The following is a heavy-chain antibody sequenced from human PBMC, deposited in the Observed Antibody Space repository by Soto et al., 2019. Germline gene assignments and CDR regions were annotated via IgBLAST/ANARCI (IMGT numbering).Heavy chain of an antibody. Sequence: GGSLRLSCAASGFTFSGSAMHWVRQASGKGLEWVGRIRSKANSYATAYAASVKGRFAISRDDSKNTAYLQMNSLKTEDTAVYYCTRHHDYRDYVGAFDIWGQGTMVTVSS. CDR1: GFTFSGSA. V-gene: IGHV3-73*01. J-gene: IGHJ3*02. CDR3: TRHHDYRDYVGAFDI. D-gene: IGHD4-17*01. CDR2: IRSKANSYAT.